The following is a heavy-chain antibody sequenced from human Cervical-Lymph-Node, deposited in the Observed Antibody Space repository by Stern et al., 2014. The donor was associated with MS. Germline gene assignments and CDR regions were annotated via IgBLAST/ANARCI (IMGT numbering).Heavy chain of an antibody. J-gene: IGHJ6*02. D-gene: IGHD2-2*01. V-gene: IGHV2-70*15. CDR2: ICWDDDK. CDR1: GLSLNTPGMC. CDR3: ARLEVPTSPGFHYYYYAMDV. Sequence: QVTLRESGPALVRPTQTLTLTCTFSGLSLNTPGMCVTWIRQPPGKALEWLARICWDDDKYYSTSLKTRLTVSKDTSKNQVVLRMTNMDPVDTATYYCARLEVPTSPGFHYYYYAMDVWGQGTTVTVSS.